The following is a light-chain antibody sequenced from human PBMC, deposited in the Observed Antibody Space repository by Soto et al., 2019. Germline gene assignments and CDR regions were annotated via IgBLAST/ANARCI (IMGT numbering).Light chain of an antibody. J-gene: IGLJ2*01. CDR3: SSYTSSSTISVV. Sequence: QSALTQPASVSGSPGQSITISCTGTSSDVGGYNYVSWYQQHPGKAPKPMIYDVSNRPSGVSNRFSGSKSGNTASLTISGLQAEDEADYYCSSYTSSSTISVVFGGGTKLTVL. CDR2: DVS. CDR1: SSDVGGYNY. V-gene: IGLV2-14*01.